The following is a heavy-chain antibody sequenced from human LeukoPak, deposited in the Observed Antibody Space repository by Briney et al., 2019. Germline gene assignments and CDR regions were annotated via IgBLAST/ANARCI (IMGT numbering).Heavy chain of an antibody. Sequence: SETLSLTCTVSGDSISTYYRSWIRQPPGKGLEWIGNVYYSGSANYNPALRTRVTISVDTSKNQFSLKLSSVTAADTAVYYCARPGRYTYWYFDLWGRGTLVTVSS. V-gene: IGHV4-59*01. CDR1: GDSISTYY. CDR2: VYYSGSA. CDR3: ARPGRYTYWYFDL. D-gene: IGHD1-26*01. J-gene: IGHJ2*01.